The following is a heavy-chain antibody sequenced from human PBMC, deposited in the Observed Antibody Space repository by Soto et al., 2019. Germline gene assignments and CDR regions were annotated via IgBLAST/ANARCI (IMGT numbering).Heavy chain of an antibody. V-gene: IGHV3-23*01. J-gene: IGHJ4*02. CDR1: GFTFSSYA. D-gene: IGHD3-9*01. CDR2: ISGSGGST. CDR3: AKESVRRLEYFDRAGGPFDY. Sequence: GGSLRLSCAASGFTFSSYAMSWVRQAPGKGLEWVSAISGSGGSTYYADSVKGRFTISRDNSKNTLYLQMNSLRAEDTAVYYCAKESVRRLEYFDRAGGPFDYWGQGTLVTVSS.